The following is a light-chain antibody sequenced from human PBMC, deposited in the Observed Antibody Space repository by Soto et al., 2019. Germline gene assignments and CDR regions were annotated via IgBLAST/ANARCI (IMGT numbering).Light chain of an antibody. J-gene: IGKJ3*01. V-gene: IGKV3D-11*01. CDR1: QGVSSY. CDR3: PRT. CDR2: DAS. Sequence: EIVLTQSPATLSLSPGERATLSCRASQGVSSYLAWYQQKPGQAPRLLIYDASNRATGIPARFSGSGPGTDFTLTISSLEPEDFAVYYCPRTFGPGTKVDIK.